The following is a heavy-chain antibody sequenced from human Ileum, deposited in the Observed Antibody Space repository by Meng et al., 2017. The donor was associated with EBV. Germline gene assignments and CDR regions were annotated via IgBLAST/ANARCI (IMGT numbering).Heavy chain of an antibody. CDR2: IYHSGIT. CDR1: GGSISSSNW. D-gene: IGHD1-14*01. V-gene: IGHV4-4*02. J-gene: IGHJ4*02. Sequence: QVRRQESRSRLVKTSGTLSLTCAVSGGSISSSNWWSWVRQPPGKGLEWIGKIYHSGITIYNLSLESRVTMSVDNSKNQFSLKLNSMTAADTAVYYCARDPTGGEDHQRVWGQGTLVTVSS. CDR3: ARDPTGGEDHQRV.